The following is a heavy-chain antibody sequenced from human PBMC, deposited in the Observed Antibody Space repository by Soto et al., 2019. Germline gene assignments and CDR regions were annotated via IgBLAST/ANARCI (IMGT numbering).Heavy chain of an antibody. Sequence: ASETLSLTCTVSGGSISGYYWSWIRQPPGKGLEWIGYVSDSGRVTYNPSLKSRGTISVDMSKNQFSLKLTSVTAADTAVYYCARRGFLDYWGQGTLVTVSS. V-gene: IGHV4-59*08. CDR2: VSDSGRV. CDR3: ARRGFLDY. J-gene: IGHJ4*02. CDR1: GGSISGYY.